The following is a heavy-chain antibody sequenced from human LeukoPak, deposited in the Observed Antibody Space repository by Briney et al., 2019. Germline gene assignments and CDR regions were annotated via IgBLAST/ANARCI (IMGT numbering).Heavy chain of an antibody. CDR3: ARDLVAFDY. Sequence: SETLSLTCTVSGGSFSSYFGNWIRQPPGKGLEWIGYIYSSGSTNYNPSLKSRVTMSLDMSKNQFSLKLNSVTAADTAVYYCARDLVAFDYWGQGALVIVSS. CDR1: GGSFSSYF. V-gene: IGHV4-59*12. CDR2: IYSSGST. J-gene: IGHJ4*02. D-gene: IGHD2-15*01.